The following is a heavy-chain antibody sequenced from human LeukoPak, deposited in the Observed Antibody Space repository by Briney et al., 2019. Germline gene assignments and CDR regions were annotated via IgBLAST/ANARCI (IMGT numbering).Heavy chain of an antibody. Sequence: ASVKVSCKASGYTFTSYDMHWVRQAPGQGLEWMGTINPSGGSTTYAQKFQGRVTMTTDTSKSTVYMELSSLRSGDTAVYYCARGKGRWGHGYNYYFDYWGQGTLVTVSS. CDR2: INPSGGST. V-gene: IGHV1-46*01. CDR1: GYTFTSYD. CDR3: ARGKGRWGHGYNYYFDY. D-gene: IGHD5-24*01. J-gene: IGHJ4*02.